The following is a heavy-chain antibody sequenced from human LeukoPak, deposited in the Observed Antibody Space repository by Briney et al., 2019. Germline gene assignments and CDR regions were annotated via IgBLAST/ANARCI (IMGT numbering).Heavy chain of an antibody. D-gene: IGHD3-22*01. CDR1: GFTFSSSA. CDR2: ISNNGGYT. CDR3: AKPEYYYDSSGYASFDY. V-gene: IGHV3-23*01. J-gene: IGHJ4*02. Sequence: PGGSLRLSCAASGFTFSSSAMSWVRQAPGKGLEWVSAISNNGGYTYYADSVQGRFTISRDNSKSTLCLQMNSLRAEDTAVYYCAKPEYYYDSSGYASFDYWGQGTLVTVSS.